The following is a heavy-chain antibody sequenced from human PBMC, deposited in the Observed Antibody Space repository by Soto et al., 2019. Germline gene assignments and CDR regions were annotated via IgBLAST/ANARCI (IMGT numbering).Heavy chain of an antibody. V-gene: IGHV4-39*01. Sequence: QLQLQESGPGLVKPSETLSLTCTVSGGSISSSSYYWGWIRQPPGKGLEWIGSIYYSGSTYYNPSLKSRVTISVDTSKNQFSLKLSSVTAADTAVYYCARGIAVAGTWVDYWGQGTLVTVSS. J-gene: IGHJ4*02. D-gene: IGHD6-19*01. CDR2: IYYSGST. CDR3: ARGIAVAGTWVDY. CDR1: GGSISSSSYY.